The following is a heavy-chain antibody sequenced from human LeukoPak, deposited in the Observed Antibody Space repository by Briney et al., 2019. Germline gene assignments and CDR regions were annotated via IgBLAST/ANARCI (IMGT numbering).Heavy chain of an antibody. Sequence: GGSLRLSCAASRLTFSSYSMNWVRQAPGKGLEWISYISSGSSTIYYADSVKGRFTISRDNSKNTLYLQMNSLRAEDTAVYYCSALLGGGFDYWGQGTLVTVSS. CDR1: RLTFSSYS. CDR3: SALLGGGFDY. D-gene: IGHD3-16*01. V-gene: IGHV3-48*01. J-gene: IGHJ4*02. CDR2: ISSGSSTI.